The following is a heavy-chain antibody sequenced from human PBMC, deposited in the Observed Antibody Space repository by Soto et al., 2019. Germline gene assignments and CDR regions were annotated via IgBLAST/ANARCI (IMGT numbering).Heavy chain of an antibody. V-gene: IGHV3-74*01. Sequence: EVQLVESGGGLVQPGGSLRLSCAGSGFTFSSSWMHWVRQAPGKGLVWVSRINSDGSSTRYVDSVKGRFTISRDNAKNTFYLQMNSLRAEETAVYYCEREFMVRGRDPNWFDPWGQGTLVTVSS. D-gene: IGHD3-10*01. J-gene: IGHJ5*02. CDR1: GFTFSSSW. CDR2: INSDGSST. CDR3: EREFMVRGRDPNWFDP.